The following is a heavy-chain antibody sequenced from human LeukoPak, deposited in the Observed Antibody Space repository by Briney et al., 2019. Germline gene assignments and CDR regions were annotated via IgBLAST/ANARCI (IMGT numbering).Heavy chain of an antibody. CDR1: GYPFTNYF. CDR3: ARDSSYYYDSSGYYPHPPTDY. Sequence: GASVKVSCKASGYPFTNYFVHWVRQAPGQGLEWMGRIIPILGIANYAQKFQGRVTITADKSTSTAYMELSSLRSEDTAVYYCARDSSYYYDSSGYYPHPPTDYWGQGTLVTVSS. V-gene: IGHV1-69*04. D-gene: IGHD3-22*01. CDR2: IIPILGIA. J-gene: IGHJ4*02.